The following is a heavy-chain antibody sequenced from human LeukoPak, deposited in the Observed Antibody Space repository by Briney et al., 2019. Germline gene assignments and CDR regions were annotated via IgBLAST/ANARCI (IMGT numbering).Heavy chain of an antibody. J-gene: IGHJ4*02. Sequence: GGSLRLSCAASGFTFSSYWMSWVRQAPGKGLEWVAIIKQDGGEKNCVDSVKGRFTISRDNAKNSLYLQMNSLRAEGTAVYYCAKAVVVVAAADYWGQGTLVTVSS. D-gene: IGHD2-15*01. CDR1: GFTFSSYW. CDR3: AKAVVVVAAADY. CDR2: IKQDGGEK. V-gene: IGHV3-7*03.